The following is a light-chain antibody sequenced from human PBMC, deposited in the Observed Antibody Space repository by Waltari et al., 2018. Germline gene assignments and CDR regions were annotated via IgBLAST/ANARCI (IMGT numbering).Light chain of an antibody. CDR2: DAS. CDR3: QKYNTDPYT. V-gene: IGKV1-27*01. J-gene: IGKJ3*01. Sequence: IDMTQSPSSLSASVGDRITVTCRTSQDIGNFFAWSQQTPGNRPKLLIYDASTLQAGVPTRFSGRGTGRDFTLTGSNQQPEDVATYYCQKYNTDPYTFGPGTKVEI. CDR1: QDIGNF.